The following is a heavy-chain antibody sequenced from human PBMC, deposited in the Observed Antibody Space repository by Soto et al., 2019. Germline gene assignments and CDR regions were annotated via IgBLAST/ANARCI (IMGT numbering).Heavy chain of an antibody. J-gene: IGHJ6*02. CDR2: MNPNSGNT. V-gene: IGHV1-8*01. D-gene: IGHD4-4*01. Sequence: ASVKVSCKASGYTFTSYDINWVRQATGQGLEWMGWMNPNSGNTGYAQKFQGRVTMTRNTSISTACMELSSLRSEDTAVYYCARGTTVTTAPYYYYGMDVWGQGTTVTVSS. CDR3: ARGTTVTTAPYYYYGMDV. CDR1: GYTFTSYD.